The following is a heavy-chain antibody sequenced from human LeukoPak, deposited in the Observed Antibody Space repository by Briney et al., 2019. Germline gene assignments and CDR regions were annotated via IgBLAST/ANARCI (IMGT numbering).Heavy chain of an antibody. D-gene: IGHD3-9*01. J-gene: IGHJ4*02. CDR2: VSGRDTST. V-gene: IGHV3-23*01. Sequence: GGPLRLSCAASGFTFSNYAMSWVRQAPGKGLEWVSAVSGRDTSTYYTDSLKGRFTISRDNSKNTLYLQMNSLSAEDTAIYYCAKWGDYDVLTGYYDADYWGQGTLVTVSS. CDR1: GFTFSNYA. CDR3: AKWGDYDVLTGYYDADY.